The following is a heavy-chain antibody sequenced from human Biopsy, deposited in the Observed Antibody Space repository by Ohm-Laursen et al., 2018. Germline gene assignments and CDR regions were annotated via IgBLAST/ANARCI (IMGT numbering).Heavy chain of an antibody. CDR3: ARATNSTGWPYYYFYGMDV. Sequence: GTLSLTCAVYGESFNGYYWSWFRQTPGKGLEWIGYIYYSGSTNYNPSLKSRVTISVDTSKNQFSLRLNSVTAADTAVYYCARATNSTGWPYYYFYGMDVWGQGTTVTVSS. V-gene: IGHV4-59*01. J-gene: IGHJ6*02. CDR2: IYYSGST. CDR1: GESFNGYY. D-gene: IGHD2/OR15-2a*01.